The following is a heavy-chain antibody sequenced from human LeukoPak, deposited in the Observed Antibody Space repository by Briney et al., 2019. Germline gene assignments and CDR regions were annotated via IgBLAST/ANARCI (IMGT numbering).Heavy chain of an antibody. J-gene: IGHJ4*02. D-gene: IGHD6-13*01. CDR3: AHRALGAARRDYYFDY. CDR2: IYWDGDK. CDR1: GFSFSTSGVG. V-gene: IGHV2-5*02. Sequence: SGPTLAKPKQTLTLTCTFSGFSFSTSGVGVGWIRQPPGKALEWLALIYWDGDKRYSPSLKSRLTITKDTSKNQVVLTMTNMDPVDTATYYCAHRALGAARRDYYFDYWGQGTLVTVSS.